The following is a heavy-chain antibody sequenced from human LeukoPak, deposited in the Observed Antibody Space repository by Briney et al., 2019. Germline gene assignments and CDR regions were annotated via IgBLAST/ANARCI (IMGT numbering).Heavy chain of an antibody. V-gene: IGHV3-48*03. Sequence: PGGSLRLSCAASGFIFSSYEMNWLRQAPGKGLEWVSHISNSGSTIYYAASVKGRFSISRDNAKNSLYLQMNSLRVEDTAVYYCARQLHPTGYYYYGMDLWGKGTAVTVSS. CDR2: ISNSGSTI. CDR3: ARQLHPTGYYYYGMDL. CDR1: GFIFSSYE. D-gene: IGHD1-1*01. J-gene: IGHJ6*04.